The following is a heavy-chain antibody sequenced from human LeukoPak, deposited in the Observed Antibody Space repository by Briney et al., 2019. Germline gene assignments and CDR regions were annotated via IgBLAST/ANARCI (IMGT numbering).Heavy chain of an antibody. J-gene: IGHJ3*02. CDR3: ARGDDAFDI. Sequence: EASVKVSCKASGYTFTSYGISWVRQAPGQGLEWMGWISAYNGNTNYVQKVQGRVTVTTDTSTSTVYMELRSLRSDDTAVYYCARGDDAFDIWGQGTMVTVSS. V-gene: IGHV1-18*01. CDR2: ISAYNGNT. CDR1: GYTFTSYG.